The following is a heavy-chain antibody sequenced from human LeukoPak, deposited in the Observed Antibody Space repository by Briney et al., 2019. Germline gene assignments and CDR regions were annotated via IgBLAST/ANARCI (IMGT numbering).Heavy chain of an antibody. V-gene: IGHV4-59*08. D-gene: IGHD5-18*01. CDR1: GGFIRSYY. J-gene: IGHJ4*01. CDR2: IYYSGNT. CDR3: ARHKGPRDGFSFDR. Sequence: PSETLSLTCTVSGGFIRSYYWSWIRQPPGKGLEWISYIYYSGNTNYNPSLKSRVTFSIDTSKSQLSLNLSSVTAADTAVYYCARHKGPRDGFSFDRWGHGTLVTVSS.